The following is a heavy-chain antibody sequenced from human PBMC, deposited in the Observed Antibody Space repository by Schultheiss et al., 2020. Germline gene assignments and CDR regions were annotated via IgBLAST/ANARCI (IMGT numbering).Heavy chain of an antibody. J-gene: IGHJ6*03. D-gene: IGHD2-2*01. CDR2: IYYSGST. CDR3: AGHDCSSTSCSLYYYYYYMDV. Sequence: SETLSLTCTVSGGSISSYYWSWIRQPPGKGLEWIGYIYYSGSTNYNPSLKSRITISVDTSKNQFSLKLSSVTAADTTAYYCAGHDCSSTSCSLYYYYYYMDVWGKGTTVTVSS. V-gene: IGHV4-59*01. CDR1: GGSISSYY.